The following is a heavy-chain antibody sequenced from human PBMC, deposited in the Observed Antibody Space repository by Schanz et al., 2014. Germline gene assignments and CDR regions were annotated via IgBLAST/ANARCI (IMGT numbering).Heavy chain of an antibody. Sequence: EAQLLESGGGLVQPGGSLRLSCAASGFNFKAYAMSWVRQAPGKGLEWVSSINSRSNFIYYADSVKGRFTISRDNAKNSLYLQVNSLRAEDTAVYYCMAMGRNTSHYFDHWGQGTLVTVSS. V-gene: IGHV3-21*02. CDR1: GFNFKAYA. J-gene: IGHJ4*02. CDR3: MAMGRNTSHYFDH. D-gene: IGHD1-1*01. CDR2: INSRSNFI.